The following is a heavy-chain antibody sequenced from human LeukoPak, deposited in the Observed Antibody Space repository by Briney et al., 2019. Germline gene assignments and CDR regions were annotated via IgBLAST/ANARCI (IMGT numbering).Heavy chain of an antibody. CDR1: GFTFRTYA. Sequence: GGSLRLSCAASGFTFRTYAMSWVRQAPGKGLEWVSTVTGSGGSSYYADSVKGRFTISRDSSKNTLLLQMNSLRAEDTAVYYCAKEGIAAPLYYFDYWGQGNLVTVSS. CDR2: VTGSGGSS. V-gene: IGHV3-23*01. J-gene: IGHJ4*02. CDR3: AKEGIAAPLYYFDY. D-gene: IGHD6-13*01.